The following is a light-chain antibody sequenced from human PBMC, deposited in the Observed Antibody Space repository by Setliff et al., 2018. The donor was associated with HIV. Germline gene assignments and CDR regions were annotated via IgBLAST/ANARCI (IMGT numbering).Light chain of an antibody. CDR1: SSDVGNYDY. CDR2: DVN. CDR3: CSFAGSFTSLYV. V-gene: IGLV2-11*01. J-gene: IGLJ1*01. Sequence: QSALAQPASVSGSPGQSVTISCTGTSSDVGNYDYVSWYQQYPGKAPKVLIYDVNKRPSGVPDRFSGSKSGNTASLTISGLQAVDEADYYCCSFAGSFTSLYVFGTGTKVTVL.